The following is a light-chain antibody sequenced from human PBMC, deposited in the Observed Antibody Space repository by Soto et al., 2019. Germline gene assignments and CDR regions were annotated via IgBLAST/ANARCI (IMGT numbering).Light chain of an antibody. CDR1: SSNIGAGYG. Sequence: QSVLTQPPSVSGAPGQRVTISCTGSSSNIGAGYGVQWYQQVPGMAPKLLIYGSTNRPSGVPDRFSGSKSGTSASLAITGLQAADAADYYCQAYDDRLDGSRVFGGGTKLTVL. V-gene: IGLV1-40*01. CDR3: QAYDDRLDGSRV. CDR2: GST. J-gene: IGLJ3*02.